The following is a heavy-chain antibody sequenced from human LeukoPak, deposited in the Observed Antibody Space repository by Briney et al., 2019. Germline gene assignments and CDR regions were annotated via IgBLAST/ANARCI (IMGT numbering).Heavy chain of an antibody. CDR1: GFTFSSYW. CDR3: ARDSTIFGVVYYYYYMDV. D-gene: IGHD3-3*01. CDR2: IKQDGSEK. Sequence: PGGSLRLSCAASGFTFSSYWMSWVRQAPGKGLEWVANIKQDGSEKYYVDSVKGRFTISRDNAKNSLYLQMNSLRAEDTAVYYCARDSTIFGVVYYYYYMDVWGKGTTVTVSS. V-gene: IGHV3-7*01. J-gene: IGHJ6*03.